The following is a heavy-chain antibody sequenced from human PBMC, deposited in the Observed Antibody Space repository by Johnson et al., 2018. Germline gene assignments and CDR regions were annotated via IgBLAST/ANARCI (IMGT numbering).Heavy chain of an antibody. CDR3: VSASGITYPYFQH. CDR1: RFTFSSYA. J-gene: IGHJ1*01. D-gene: IGHD3-10*01. V-gene: IGHV3-23*04. Sequence: VQLVQSGGDLVQPGGSLTLSCAASRFTFSSYAMSWVRQAPGKGLEWVSGISGSGGRTYYAGSVKGRVTISRGNSKNTLFLQMNSLKTEDTAVYFCVSASGITYPYFQHWGQGTLVTVSS. CDR2: ISGSGGRT.